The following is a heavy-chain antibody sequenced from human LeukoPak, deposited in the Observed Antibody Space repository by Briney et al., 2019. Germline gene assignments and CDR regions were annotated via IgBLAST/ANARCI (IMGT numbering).Heavy chain of an antibody. Sequence: PGGSLRLSCAASGFTFSSYEMNWVRQAPGKGLEWVSYISSSGSTIYYADSVKGRFTISRDNAKNSLYLQMNSLRAEDTAVYYCARGDRRSYYFDYWGQGTLVTVSS. CDR2: ISSSGSTI. V-gene: IGHV3-48*03. J-gene: IGHJ4*01. D-gene: IGHD1-26*01. CDR1: GFTFSSYE. CDR3: ARGDRRSYYFDY.